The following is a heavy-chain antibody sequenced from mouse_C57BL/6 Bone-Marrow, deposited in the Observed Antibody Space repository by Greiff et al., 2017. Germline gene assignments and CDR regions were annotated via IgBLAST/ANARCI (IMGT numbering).Heavy chain of an antibody. CDR2: IDPENGAT. V-gene: IGHV14-4*01. CDR3: TRLSNYDY. D-gene: IGHD2-5*01. Sequence: VQLQQSGAELVRPGASVKLSCTASGFNIKDDYMHWVKQRPEQGLEWIGWIDPENGATEYASKFQGKATITADTSSNTAYLQLSSLTSEDTAVYYCTRLSNYDYWGQGTTRTVSS. J-gene: IGHJ2*01. CDR1: GFNIKDDY.